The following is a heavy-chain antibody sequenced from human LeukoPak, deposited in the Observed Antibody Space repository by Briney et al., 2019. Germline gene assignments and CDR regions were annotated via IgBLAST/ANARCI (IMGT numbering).Heavy chain of an antibody. CDR1: GFTFSSYA. V-gene: IGHV3-23*01. CDR2: ISGSGGST. J-gene: IGHJ4*02. D-gene: IGHD3-3*01. CDR3: AKWGPHYDFWSGYFDY. Sequence: GGSLRLSCAASGFTFSSYAMSWVRQAPGKGLEWVSAISGSGGSTYYADSVKGRFTISRDNSKDTLYLQMNSLRAEDTAVYYCAKWGPHYDFWSGYFDYWGQGTLVTVSS.